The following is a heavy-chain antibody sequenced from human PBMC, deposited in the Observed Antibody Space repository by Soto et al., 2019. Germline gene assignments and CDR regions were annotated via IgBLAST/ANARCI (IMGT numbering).Heavy chain of an antibody. CDR3: AKADTVTTIYYYSGMDV. V-gene: IGHV3-23*01. CDR1: GFTFSHYA. J-gene: IGHJ6*02. Sequence: EVQLLESGGGLVQPGGSLKLSCAASGFTFSHYAMSWVRQAPGKGLEWVSAVRANGDKTSHADSVKGRFTISRDTSRNKLYLQMNSLRAEDTALYFCAKADTVTTIYYYSGMDVWGQGTTVIVSS. D-gene: IGHD4-17*01. CDR2: VRANGDKT.